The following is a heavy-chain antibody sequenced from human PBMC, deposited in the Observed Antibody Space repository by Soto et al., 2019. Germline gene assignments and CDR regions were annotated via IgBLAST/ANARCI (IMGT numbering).Heavy chain of an antibody. D-gene: IGHD2-8*01. CDR2: IYHSGAT. CDR1: GYSIRSGYY. J-gene: IGHJ5*02. CDR3: ARYGTIGVCDHNWIAP. V-gene: IGHV4-38-2*01. Sequence: SETLSLTCPVSGYSIRSGYYWGWIRQPPGKGLEWIANIYHSGATYYNPSLKSRVTISVDTSRNQFSLKLRSVTAADTAVYYCARYGTIGVCDHNWIAPCGEGTLQTVS.